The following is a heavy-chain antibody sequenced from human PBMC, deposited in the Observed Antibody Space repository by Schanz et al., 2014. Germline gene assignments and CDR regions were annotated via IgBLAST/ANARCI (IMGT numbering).Heavy chain of an antibody. Sequence: EVQLLESGGGLVQPGGSLRLSCAASGFTFSGYSMNWVRQAPGKGLEWISYITGTGTVMYADSVKGRFTISRDNAENTLFLQMNSLRAEDTAVYYCAKGRFGELSAFDIWGQGTMVTVSS. CDR3: AKGRFGELSAFDI. CDR1: GFTFSGYS. J-gene: IGHJ3*02. CDR2: ITGTGTV. D-gene: IGHD3-10*01. V-gene: IGHV3-48*01.